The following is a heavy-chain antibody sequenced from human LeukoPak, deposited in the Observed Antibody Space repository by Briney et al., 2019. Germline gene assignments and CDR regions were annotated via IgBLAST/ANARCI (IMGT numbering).Heavy chain of an antibody. Sequence: PSETLSLTCTVSGGSISSSSYYWSWIRQPPGKGLEWIGYIYYTGSTNYNPSLKSRVTISVDTSKNQFSLKLSSVTAADTAVYYCARRKSKTNYYFDYWGQGTLVTVSS. CDR1: GGSISSSSYY. D-gene: IGHD5-24*01. J-gene: IGHJ4*02. CDR2: IYYTGST. CDR3: ARRKSKTNYYFDY. V-gene: IGHV4-61*01.